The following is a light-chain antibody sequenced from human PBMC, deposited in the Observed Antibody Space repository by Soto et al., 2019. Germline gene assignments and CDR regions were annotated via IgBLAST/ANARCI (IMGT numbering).Light chain of an antibody. J-gene: IGLJ1*01. V-gene: IGLV2-8*01. CDR1: SSDVGGYNY. CDR2: EVN. CDR3: SSYAGSSNV. Sequence: QSVLTQPPSASGSPGQSVAIYCTGNSSDVGGYNYVSWYQQHPGKAPKLMIYEVNKRPSGVPDRFSGSKSGNTASLTVSGLHAEDEADYYCSSYAGSSNVFGTGTKVTVL.